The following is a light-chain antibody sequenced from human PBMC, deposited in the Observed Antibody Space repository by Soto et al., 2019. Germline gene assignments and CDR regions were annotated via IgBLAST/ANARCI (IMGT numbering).Light chain of an antibody. CDR1: QTIGSC. J-gene: IGKJ1*01. CDR3: QQSYSTPNT. V-gene: IGKV1-39*01. CDR2: DAS. Sequence: DIEMTQSPSTLSVSPGDRVTLSCRASQTIGSCLAWYQQKGSEAPKLLIYDASSLPSGVPSRFSGSGYGTDFNLTISSLQTEDFAIYYCQQSYSTPNTFGQGTKVDIK.